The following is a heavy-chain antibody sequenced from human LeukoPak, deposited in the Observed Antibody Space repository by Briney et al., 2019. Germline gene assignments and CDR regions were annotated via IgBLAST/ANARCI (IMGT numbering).Heavy chain of an antibody. CDR2: ISSSSSTI. V-gene: IGHV3-48*01. CDR3: ARNYYDSSGYPDNFDY. J-gene: IGHJ4*02. D-gene: IGHD3-22*01. CDR1: GFTFSSYS. Sequence: GGSLRLSCAASGFTFSSYSMNWVRQAPGKGLEWVSYISSSSSTIYYADSVKGRFTISRDNAKNSLYLQMNSLRAEDTAVYYCARNYYDSSGYPDNFDYWGQGTLVTVPS.